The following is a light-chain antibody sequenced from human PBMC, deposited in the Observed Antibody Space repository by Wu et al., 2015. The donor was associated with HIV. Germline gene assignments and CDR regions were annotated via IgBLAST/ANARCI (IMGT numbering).Light chain of an antibody. V-gene: IGKV3-15*01. CDR3: QQRSIWPLT. CDR2: GAS. Sequence: EIVMTQSPATLSVSPGERATLSCRASQTVGSNLAWYQQKPGQTPRLLIYGASTRATGIPARFSGSGSGTDFTLTISSLEPDDFAIYYCQQRSIWPLTFGQGTRLEIK. CDR1: QTVGSN. J-gene: IGKJ5*01.